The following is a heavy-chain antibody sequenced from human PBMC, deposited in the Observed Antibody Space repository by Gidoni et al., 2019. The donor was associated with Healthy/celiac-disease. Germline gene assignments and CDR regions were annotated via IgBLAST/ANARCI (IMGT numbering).Heavy chain of an antibody. CDR3: ARGGGVLRFLEWSAAFDI. Sequence: QVQLVESGGGLVKPGGSLRLSCAASGFTFSDYYMSWIRQAPGTGLGWVSYISSSSSYTNYADSVKDRFTISRDNAKNSLYLQMNSLRAEDTAVYYCARGGGVLRFLEWSAAFDIWGQGTMVTVSS. D-gene: IGHD3-3*01. J-gene: IGHJ3*02. CDR2: ISSSSSYT. CDR1: GFTFSDYY. V-gene: IGHV3-11*06.